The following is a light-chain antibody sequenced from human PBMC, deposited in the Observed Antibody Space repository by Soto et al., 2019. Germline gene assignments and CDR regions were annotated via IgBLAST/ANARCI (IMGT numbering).Light chain of an antibody. J-gene: IGKJ5*01. V-gene: IGKV1-9*01. CDR1: HDISTY. Sequence: IQLPQSPALLSASVGDRVTITCRARHDISTYLAWYQQKPGKAPKLMIYEASTLQSGVPSRFSGSGSGTEFTLTISGLLPEDFATYHCQQLNTLPFTFGQGTRLAI. CDR3: QQLNTLPFT. CDR2: EAS.